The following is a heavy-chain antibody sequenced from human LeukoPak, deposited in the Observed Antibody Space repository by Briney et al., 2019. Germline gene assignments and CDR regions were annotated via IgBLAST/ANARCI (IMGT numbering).Heavy chain of an antibody. CDR1: GGSISSSNW. CDR2: IYHSGST. V-gene: IGHV4-4*02. CDR3: ARGSLRGYSGYPNWFDP. D-gene: IGHD5-12*01. Sequence: SETPSLTCAVSGGSISSSNWWSWVRQPPGKGLEWIGEIYHSGSTNYNPSLKSRVTISVDKSKNQFSLKLSSVTAADTAVYYCARGSLRGYSGYPNWFDPWGQGTLVTVSS. J-gene: IGHJ5*02.